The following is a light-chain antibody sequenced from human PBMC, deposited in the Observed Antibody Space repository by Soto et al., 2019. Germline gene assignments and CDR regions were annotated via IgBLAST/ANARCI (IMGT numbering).Light chain of an antibody. J-gene: IGKJ3*01. CDR1: QSLTSNY. CDR2: GAS. V-gene: IGKV3-20*01. CDR3: QQYGSSPFT. Sequence: DIVLTQSPGTLSLSPGDRATLPCRASQSLTSNYLAWYQQRPGQAPRLLIYGASSRATGIPNRFSGSGSGTDFTLTISRLEPEDFAVYYCQQYGSSPFTFGPGPTVDLK.